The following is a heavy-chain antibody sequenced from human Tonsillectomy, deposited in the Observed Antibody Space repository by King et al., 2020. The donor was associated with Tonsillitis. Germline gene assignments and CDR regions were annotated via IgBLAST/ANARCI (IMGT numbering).Heavy chain of an antibody. CDR3: ARVRGTTVTTNGTYFDY. J-gene: IGHJ4*02. D-gene: IGHD4-17*01. Sequence: VQLVQSGGGLVKPGGSLRLSCAASGFTFSSYSMNWVRQAPGKGLEWVSFISSSSSYIYYADSVKGRFTISRDNAKNSLYLQMNSLRAEDTAVYYCARVRGTTVTTNGTYFDYWGQGTLVTVA. CDR1: GFTFSSYS. V-gene: IGHV3-21*01. CDR2: ISSSSSYI.